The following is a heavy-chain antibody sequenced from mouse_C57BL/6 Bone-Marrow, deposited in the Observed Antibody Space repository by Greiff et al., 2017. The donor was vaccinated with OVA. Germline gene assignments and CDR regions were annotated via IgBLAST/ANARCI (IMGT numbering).Heavy chain of an antibody. V-gene: IGHV10-3*01. CDR1: GFTFNTYA. D-gene: IGHD1-1*01. J-gene: IGHJ1*03. CDR3: VRASIYYYGSSYWYFDV. Sequence: EVKLVESGGGLVQPKGSLKLSCAASGFTFNTYAMHWVRQAPGKGLEWVARIRSKSSNYATYYADSVKDRFTISRDDSQSMLYLQMNNLKTEDTAMYYCVRASIYYYGSSYWYFDVWGTGTTVTVSS. CDR2: IRSKSSNYAT.